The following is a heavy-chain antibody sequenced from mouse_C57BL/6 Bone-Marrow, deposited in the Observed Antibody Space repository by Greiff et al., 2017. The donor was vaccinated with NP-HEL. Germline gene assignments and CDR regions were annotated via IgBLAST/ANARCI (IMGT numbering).Heavy chain of an antibody. CDR2: ISYSGST. J-gene: IGHJ3*01. CDR1: GYSITSGYD. CDR3: ARDSSGYVLAY. Sequence: EVQLQESGPGMVKPSQSLSLTCTVTGYSITSGYDWHWIRHFPGNKLEWMGYISYSGSTTYNPSLKSRISITHDTSKNHFFLKLNSVTTEDTATYYCARDSSGYVLAYWGQGTLVTVSA. V-gene: IGHV3-1*01. D-gene: IGHD3-2*02.